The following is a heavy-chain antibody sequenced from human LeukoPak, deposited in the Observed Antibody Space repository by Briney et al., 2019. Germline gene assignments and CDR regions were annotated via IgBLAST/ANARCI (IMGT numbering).Heavy chain of an antibody. CDR2: ISSSSSTI. CDR3: ARAVATIGNYYYYYMDV. CDR1: GFTVSSNY. V-gene: IGHV3-48*01. D-gene: IGHD5-12*01. J-gene: IGHJ6*03. Sequence: PGGSLRLSCAASGFTVSSNYMNWVRQAPGKGLEWVSYISSSSSTIYYADSVKGRFTISRDNAKNSLYLQMNSLRAEDTAVYYCARAVATIGNYYYYYMDVWGKGTTVTVSS.